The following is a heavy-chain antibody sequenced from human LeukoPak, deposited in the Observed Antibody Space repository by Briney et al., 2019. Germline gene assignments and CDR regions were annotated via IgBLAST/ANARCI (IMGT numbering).Heavy chain of an antibody. J-gene: IGHJ4*02. D-gene: IGHD3-3*01. CDR2: IKQDGSEK. Sequence: GGSLRLSCAASGFTFSSYWMSWVRQAPGKGLEWVANIKQDGSEKYYVDSVKGRFTISRDNAKNSLYLQMNSLRAEDTAVYYCARDLYDFWSGYSVSDYRGQGTLVTVSS. CDR1: GFTFSSYW. V-gene: IGHV3-7*01. CDR3: ARDLYDFWSGYSVSDY.